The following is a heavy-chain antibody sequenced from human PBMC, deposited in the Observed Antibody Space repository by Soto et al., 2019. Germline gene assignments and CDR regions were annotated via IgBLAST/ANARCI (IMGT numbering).Heavy chain of an antibody. D-gene: IGHD4-4*01. CDR1: GFTFTDYC. CDR2: INSDGSRT. CDR3: ARETYRGFYFDY. V-gene: IGHV3-74*01. Sequence: PGVSLRLSCAASGFTFTDYCTHWVRQAPGKGLVWVSRINSDGSRTSYADSVTGRFTISRDNAKNTLYLQMNSLRVEDTALYYCARETYRGFYFDYWGQGTLVTVSS. J-gene: IGHJ4*02.